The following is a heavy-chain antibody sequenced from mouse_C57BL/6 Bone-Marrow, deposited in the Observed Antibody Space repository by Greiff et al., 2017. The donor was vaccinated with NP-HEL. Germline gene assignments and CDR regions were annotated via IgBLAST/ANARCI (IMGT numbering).Heavy chain of an antibody. Sequence: EVQLQESGPGLVKPSQSLSLTCSVTGYSITSGYYWNWIRQFPGNKLEWMGYISYDGSNNYNPSLKNRISITRDTSKNQFFLKLNSVTTEDTATYYCARERFAYWGQGTLVTVSA. CDR1: GYSITSGYY. CDR3: ARERFAY. CDR2: ISYDGSN. V-gene: IGHV3-6*01. J-gene: IGHJ3*01.